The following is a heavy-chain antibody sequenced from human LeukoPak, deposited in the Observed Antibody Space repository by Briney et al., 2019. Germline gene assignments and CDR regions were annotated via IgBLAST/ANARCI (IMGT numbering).Heavy chain of an antibody. Sequence: GASVKVSCKASGYTFTGYYMHWVRQAPGQRLEWMGWINAGNGNTKYSQEFQGRVTITRDTSASTAYMELSSLRSEDMAVYYCARGSGYNYYYMDVWGKGTTVTVSS. D-gene: IGHD2-15*01. CDR3: ARGSGYNYYYMDV. CDR1: GYTFTGYY. V-gene: IGHV1-3*03. CDR2: INAGNGNT. J-gene: IGHJ6*03.